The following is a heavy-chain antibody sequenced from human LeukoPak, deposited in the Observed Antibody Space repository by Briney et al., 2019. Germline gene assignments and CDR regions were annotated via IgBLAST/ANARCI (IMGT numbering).Heavy chain of an antibody. D-gene: IGHD6-6*01. J-gene: IGHJ4*02. CDR2: MNPNSGNT. CDR1: RYTFTSYD. Sequence: ASVKVSCKASRYTFTSYDISWVRQATGQGLEWMGWMNPNSGNTGYAQKFQGRVTMTRNTSISTAYMELSSLRSEDTAVYYCARSRRARPKDYWGQGTLVTVSS. V-gene: IGHV1-8*01. CDR3: ARSRRARPKDY.